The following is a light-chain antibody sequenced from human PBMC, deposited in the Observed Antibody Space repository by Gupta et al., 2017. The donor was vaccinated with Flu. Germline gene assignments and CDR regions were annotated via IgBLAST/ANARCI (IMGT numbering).Light chain of an antibody. CDR1: SSNIGSNT. CDR3: AAWDDSLNGQWV. J-gene: IGLJ3*02. Sequence: VTISCSGSSSNIGSNTVNWYQQLPGTAPKLLIYSNNQRPSGVPDRFSGSKSGTSASLAISGLQSEDEADYYCAAWDDSLNGQWVFGGGTKLTVL. V-gene: IGLV1-44*01. CDR2: SNN.